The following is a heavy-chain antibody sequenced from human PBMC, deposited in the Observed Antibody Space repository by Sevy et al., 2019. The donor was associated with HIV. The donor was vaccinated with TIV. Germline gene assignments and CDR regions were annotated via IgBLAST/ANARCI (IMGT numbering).Heavy chain of an antibody. J-gene: IGHJ6*02. CDR2: ISWNSRNI. V-gene: IGHV3-9*01. CDR1: GFPFNDHA. CDR3: AKDINRGCDGVNCYSYYYYFYGLDV. Sequence: GGSLRLSCAASGFPFNDHAMHWVRQVPGKGLEWVSGISWNSRNIGYADSVKGRFTISGDKAGDFVYLEMNSLTPEDTAFYYCAKDINRGCDGVNCYSYYYYFYGLDVWGQGTTVTVSS. D-gene: IGHD2-21*01.